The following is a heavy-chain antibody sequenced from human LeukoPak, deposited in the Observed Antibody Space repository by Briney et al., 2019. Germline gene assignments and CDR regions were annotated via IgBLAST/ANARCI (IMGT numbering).Heavy chain of an antibody. V-gene: IGHV3-53*01. CDR3: AIVRWLFSSNRYYFDS. J-gene: IGHJ4*02. CDR1: GVTVSTNY. D-gene: IGHD3-22*01. Sequence: GGSLRLSCAAYGVTVSTNYMIWGRQAPGEGLEWVSVIYSGGGTPYADSVKGRFTISRDNSKNTLYLQMNSLRAEDTAVYYCAIVRWLFSSNRYYFDSWGQGTLVTVSS. CDR2: IYSGGGT.